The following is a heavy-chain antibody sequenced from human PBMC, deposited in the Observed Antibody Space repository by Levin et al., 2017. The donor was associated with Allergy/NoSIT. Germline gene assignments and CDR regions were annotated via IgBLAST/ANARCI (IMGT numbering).Heavy chain of an antibody. CDR1: GYSISSSNW. Sequence: NTSETLSLTCAVSGYSISSSNWWGWIRQPPGKGLEWIGYIYYSGSTYYNPSLKSRVTMSVDTSKNQFSLKLSSVTAVDMAVYYCARTRDGYNVFDYWGQGTPVTVSS. CDR3: ARTRDGYNVFDY. D-gene: IGHD5-24*01. J-gene: IGHJ4*02. CDR2: IYYSGST. V-gene: IGHV4-28*01.